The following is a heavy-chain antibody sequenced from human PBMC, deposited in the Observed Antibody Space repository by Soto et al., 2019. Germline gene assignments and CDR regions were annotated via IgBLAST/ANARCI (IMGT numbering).Heavy chain of an antibody. J-gene: IGHJ6*02. CDR2: ISGSGGGT. CDR3: AKEEQWLVRGRYYYYYGMDV. D-gene: IGHD6-19*01. V-gene: IGHV3-23*01. CDR1: GFTFSSYA. Sequence: PGGSLTLFCAASGFTFSSYAMSWVRQAPGKGLEWVSAISGSGGGTYYADSVKGRFTISRDNSKNTLYLQMNSLGAEDTAVYYCAKEEQWLVRGRYYYYYGMDVWRQGTTVTVSS.